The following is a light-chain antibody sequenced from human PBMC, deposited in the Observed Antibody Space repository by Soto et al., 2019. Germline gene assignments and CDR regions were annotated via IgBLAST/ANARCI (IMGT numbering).Light chain of an antibody. Sequence: DIQMTQSPSSLSASVGDRVTITCRASQSIISYLNWYQQKPGQAPKLLIYAASSLQSGIPSRFSGSGSGTDFTLTISSLQPEDFATYYCQQNYSTPYTFGGGTKLEIK. CDR1: QSIISY. J-gene: IGKJ2*01. CDR2: AAS. V-gene: IGKV1-39*01. CDR3: QQNYSTPYT.